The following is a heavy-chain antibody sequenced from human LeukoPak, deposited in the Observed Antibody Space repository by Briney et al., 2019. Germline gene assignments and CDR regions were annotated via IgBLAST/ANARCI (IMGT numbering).Heavy chain of an antibody. CDR1: GFSCSTRG. J-gene: IGHJ4*02. Sequence: GGSLRLSCAASGFSCSTRGMSWVRQAPGKGLEWVSAISGNDESTFYADSAKGRFTISRDNSRNTLYPQLGSLSAEDSAIYYCARDRRPARTYSGLFDYWGQGTLVTVSS. CDR3: ARDRRPARTYSGLFDY. CDR2: ISGNDEST. D-gene: IGHD5-12*01. V-gene: IGHV3-23*01.